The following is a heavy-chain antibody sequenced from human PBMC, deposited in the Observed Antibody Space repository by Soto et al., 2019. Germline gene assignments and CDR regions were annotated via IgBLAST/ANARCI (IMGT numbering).Heavy chain of an antibody. Sequence: PGCSLSIACASCGVTFNSYAIHLFRQAPGKGLEWVAVISYDGSNKYYADSVKGRFTISRDNSKNTLYLQMNSLRAEDTAVYYCARDRKEQQWLFTYYYGMDVWGQGTTVTVYS. CDR3: ARDRKEQQWLFTYYYGMDV. CDR2: ISYDGSNK. CDR1: GVTFNSYA. D-gene: IGHD6-19*01. J-gene: IGHJ6*02. V-gene: IGHV3-30-3*01.